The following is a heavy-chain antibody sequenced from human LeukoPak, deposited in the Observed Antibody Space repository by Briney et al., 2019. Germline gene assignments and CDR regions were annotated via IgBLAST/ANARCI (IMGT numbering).Heavy chain of an antibody. CDR3: TNVPRGVGDY. D-gene: IGHD3-10*01. V-gene: IGHV3-7*01. CDR2: IKQDGSEQ. Sequence: QPGGSLRHSCAAPGFTFIGYWMNWVRPAPRRGLEWVSHIKQDGSEQYYVDPVKGRVTISRENASYAMYLQMNSLRAEDTAIYYGTNVPRGVGDYWGQGNLVTVSS. J-gene: IGHJ4*02. CDR1: GFTFIGYW.